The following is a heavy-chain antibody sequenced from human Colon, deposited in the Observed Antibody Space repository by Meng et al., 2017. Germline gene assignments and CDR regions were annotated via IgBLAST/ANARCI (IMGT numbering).Heavy chain of an antibody. CDR3: AKSDYDILTGYYWGGAFDI. Sequence: GSLKISCAASGFTFSSYAMSWVRQAPGKGLEWVSAISGSGGSTYYADSVKGRFTISRDNSKNTLYLQMNSLRAEDTAVYYCAKSDYDILTGYYWGGAFDIWGQGTMVT. J-gene: IGHJ3*02. CDR1: GFTFSSYA. D-gene: IGHD3-9*01. CDR2: ISGSGGST. V-gene: IGHV3-23*01.